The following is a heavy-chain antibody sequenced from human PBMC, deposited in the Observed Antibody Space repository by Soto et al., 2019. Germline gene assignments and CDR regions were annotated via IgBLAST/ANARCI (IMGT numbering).Heavy chain of an antibody. CDR3: ARVPTRSTSNYYYYMDV. V-gene: IGHV4-31*03. CDR1: GGSISSGGYY. CDR2: IYYSGST. J-gene: IGHJ6*03. Sequence: PSETLSLTCTVSGGSISSGGYYWSWIRQHPGKGLEWIGYIYYSGSTYYNPSLKSRVTISVDTSKNQFSLKLSSVTAADTAVYYCARVPTRSTSNYYYYMDVWGKGTTVTVSS. D-gene: IGHD2-2*01.